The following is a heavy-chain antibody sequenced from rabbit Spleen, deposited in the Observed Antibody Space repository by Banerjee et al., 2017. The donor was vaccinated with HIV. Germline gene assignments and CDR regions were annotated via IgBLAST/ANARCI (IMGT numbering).Heavy chain of an antibody. J-gene: IGHJ6*01. CDR2: IETGSSSFT. CDR1: GVSFSSSSY. Sequence: QSLEESGGDLVKPGASLTLTCTASGVSFSSSSYMCWVRQAPGKGLEWIVCIETGSSSFTYYANWVNGRFTISKTSSTTVTLQMTSLTAADTATYFCARDTSTSFSSYGMDLWGQGTLVTVS. V-gene: IGHV1S40*01. D-gene: IGHD1-1*01. CDR3: ARDTSTSFSSYGMDL.